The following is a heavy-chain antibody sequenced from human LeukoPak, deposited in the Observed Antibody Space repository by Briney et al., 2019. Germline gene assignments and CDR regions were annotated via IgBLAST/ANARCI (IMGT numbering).Heavy chain of an antibody. D-gene: IGHD6-19*01. J-gene: IGHJ4*02. CDR3: ARVRTVAGIREFGY. V-gene: IGHV1-18*01. Sequence: ASVKVSCKASGYTFTSYGISWVRQAPGQGLEWMGWISAYNGNTNYAQKLQGRVTMTTDTSTSTAYMELRGLRSDDTAVYYCARVRTVAGIREFGYWGQGTLVTVSS. CDR2: ISAYNGNT. CDR1: GYTFTSYG.